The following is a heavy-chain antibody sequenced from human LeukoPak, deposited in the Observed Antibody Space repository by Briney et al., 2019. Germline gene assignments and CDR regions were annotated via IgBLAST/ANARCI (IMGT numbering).Heavy chain of an antibody. V-gene: IGHV1-3*01. D-gene: IGHD1-26*01. CDR2: INAGNGNT. J-gene: IGHJ4*02. Sequence: ASVKVSCKASGYTFTGYAMHWVRQAPGQRLEWMGWINAGNGNTKYSQKFQGRVTITRDTSASTAYMELSSLRSEDTAVYYCARDRAVGTNYFDYWGQGTLVTVSS. CDR3: ARDRAVGTNYFDY. CDR1: GYTFTGYA.